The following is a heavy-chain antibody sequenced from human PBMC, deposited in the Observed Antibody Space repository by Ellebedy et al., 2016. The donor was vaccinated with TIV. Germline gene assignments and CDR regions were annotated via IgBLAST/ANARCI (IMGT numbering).Heavy chain of an antibody. V-gene: IGHV1-18*01. J-gene: IGHJ6*02. CDR3: ARVAGYCSSTSPCYYYYGMDV. Sequence: ASVKVSCKASGYTFTSYGISWVRQAPGQGLEWMGWISAYNGNTNYAQKLQGRVTMTTDTSTSTAYMDLRSLRSDDTAVYYCARVAGYCSSTSPCYYYYGMDVWGQGTTVTVSS. CDR1: GYTFTSYG. D-gene: IGHD2-2*01. CDR2: ISAYNGNT.